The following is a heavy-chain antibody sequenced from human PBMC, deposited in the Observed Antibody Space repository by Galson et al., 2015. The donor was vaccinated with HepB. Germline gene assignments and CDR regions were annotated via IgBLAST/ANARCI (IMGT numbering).Heavy chain of an antibody. V-gene: IGHV4-34*01. Sequence: ATLSFTYTVSGASFSDYFWSWVRPPPGKGLEWIGEVNHSGSTNCNPSLKSRVTISVDTSKNQFSLKLNSVTAADTAVYYCARGRTKAYASASDYWSQGTLVTVSS. CDR2: VNHSGST. D-gene: IGHD2-2*01. CDR1: GASFSDYF. J-gene: IGHJ4*02. CDR3: ARGRTKAYASASDY.